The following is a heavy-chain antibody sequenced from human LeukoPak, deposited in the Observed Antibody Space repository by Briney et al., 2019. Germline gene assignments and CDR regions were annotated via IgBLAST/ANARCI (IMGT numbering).Heavy chain of an antibody. V-gene: IGHV3-64D*08. Sequence: AGGSLRLSCSASGFTFRSFAMFWVRQAPGKGLDYVSAISGYGDSSHYADSLRGRFTISRDNSKNTVDLQINTLTPEDTAVYYCVKSPRRSPSAIYGDYGTYDSWGQGTLVTVSS. CDR2: ISGYGDSS. CDR1: GFTFRSFA. CDR3: VKSPRRSPSAIYGDYGTYDS. J-gene: IGHJ4*02. D-gene: IGHD4-17*01.